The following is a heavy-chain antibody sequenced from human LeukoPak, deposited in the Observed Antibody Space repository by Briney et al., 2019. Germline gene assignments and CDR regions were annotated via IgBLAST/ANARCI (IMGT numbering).Heavy chain of an antibody. CDR1: GYTFTGYY. CDR3: ARDPGDYGGNRFDY. Sequence: ASVTVSCKASGYTFTGYYMHWVRHAPGQGLEWMGWINPNSGVTNYAQTFQGRVTMTRDTSISTAYMELSRMRCDDRVVYYCARDPGDYGGNRFDYWGQGTVVTVSS. D-gene: IGHD4-23*01. V-gene: IGHV1-2*02. J-gene: IGHJ4*02. CDR2: INPNSGVT.